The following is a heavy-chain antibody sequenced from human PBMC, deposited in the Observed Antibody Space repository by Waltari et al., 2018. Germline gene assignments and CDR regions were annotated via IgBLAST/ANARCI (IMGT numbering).Heavy chain of an antibody. CDR3: ARVRTQRHSSSWYVDY. Sequence: QVQLQESGPGLVKPSQTLSLTCTVSGPSVSSDNFSWTWIRPRPGEGLDWIGYIYYSVTSYYNPSFKSRVSISADASTNQFSLKLDSVTAADTAVYYCARVRTQRHSSSWYVDYWGQGSRVTVSS. D-gene: IGHD6-13*01. CDR2: IYYSVTS. J-gene: IGHJ4*02. V-gene: IGHV4-30-4*08. CDR1: GPSVSSDNFS.